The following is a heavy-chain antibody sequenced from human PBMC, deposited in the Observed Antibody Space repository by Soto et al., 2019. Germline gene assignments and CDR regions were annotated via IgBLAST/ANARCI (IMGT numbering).Heavy chain of an antibody. V-gene: IGHV1-69*01. D-gene: IGHD3-16*01. CDR3: ASQLPVWGYGLDI. CDR1: GGTFNNYA. Sequence: QVQLVQSGAEVKKPGSSVKVSCKASGGTFNNYAFSWVRQAPGQGLEWMAEIIPIFGTQDYAQNFQGRVTITADEPTSKATWGLRSLRPKTTPVNSCASQLPVWGYGLDIWGQGTTVIVSS. CDR2: IIPIFGTQ. J-gene: IGHJ6*02.